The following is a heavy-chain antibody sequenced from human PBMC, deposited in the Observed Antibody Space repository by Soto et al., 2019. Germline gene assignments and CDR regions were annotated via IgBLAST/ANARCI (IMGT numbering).Heavy chain of an antibody. D-gene: IGHD3-3*01. Sequence: SVKVSCKASGGTFSNSPISWVRQAPGQGLEWMGGLIPLFGSANYAQKFQSRVTITADKSTNTAYMELNSLTSEDTAVYYCARGRELRFLDRGGYYYYGMDVWGQGTTVTVSS. V-gene: IGHV1-69*06. CDR3: ARGRELRFLDRGGYYYYGMDV. CDR2: LIPLFGSA. J-gene: IGHJ6*02. CDR1: GGTFSNSP.